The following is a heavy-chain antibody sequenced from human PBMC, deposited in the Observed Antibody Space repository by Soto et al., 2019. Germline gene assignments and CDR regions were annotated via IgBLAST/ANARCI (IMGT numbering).Heavy chain of an antibody. J-gene: IGHJ5*02. V-gene: IGHV3-30-3*01. Sequence: GPLRFSCEAPGFVFGSYALHWVRHGPGKGLEWVAVIMYDGNTEYYADSVKGRFTLSRDNSKNILSVQMNSLRAEDTAVYYSTRPTCDGGNCYFAHWGRGTLVTVSS. D-gene: IGHD2-21*01. CDR2: IMYDGNTE. CDR1: GFVFGSYA. CDR3: TRPTCDGGNCYFAH.